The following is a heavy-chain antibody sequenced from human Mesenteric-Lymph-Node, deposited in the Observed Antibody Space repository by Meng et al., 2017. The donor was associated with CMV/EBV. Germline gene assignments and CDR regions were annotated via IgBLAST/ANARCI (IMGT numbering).Heavy chain of an antibody. D-gene: IGHD2-2*01. J-gene: IGHJ6*02. CDR3: AKDIGCLGSTCSNYYYYGMDV. Sequence: GESLKISCVASGFTFDDFAMHWVRQAPGQGLEWVSLVSWSGNSAYYVDSVKGRFTVSRDNRRNALYLQMDGLRPEDTGLYHCAKDIGCLGSTCSNYYYYGMDVWGQGTTVTVSS. CDR2: VSWSGNSA. V-gene: IGHV3-43D*03. CDR1: GFTFDDFA.